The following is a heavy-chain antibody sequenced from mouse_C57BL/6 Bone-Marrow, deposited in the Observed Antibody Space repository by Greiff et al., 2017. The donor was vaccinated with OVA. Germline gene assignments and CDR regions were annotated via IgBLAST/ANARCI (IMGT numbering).Heavy chain of an antibody. D-gene: IGHD1-1*01. CDR3: ARGDYYGSSSYAMDY. CDR1: GYTFTSYW. V-gene: IGHV1-61*01. J-gene: IGHJ4*01. CDR2: IYPSDSET. Sequence: VQLQQSGAELVRPGSSVKLSCKASGYTFTSYWMDWVKQRPGQGLEWIGNIYPSDSETHYNQKFKDKATLTVDKSSSTAYMQLSSLTSEDSAVYYCARGDYYGSSSYAMDYWGQGTSVTVSS.